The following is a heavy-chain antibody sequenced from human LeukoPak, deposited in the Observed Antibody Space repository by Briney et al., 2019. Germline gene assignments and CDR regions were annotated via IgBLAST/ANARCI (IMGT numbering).Heavy chain of an antibody. J-gene: IGHJ4*02. CDR3: ARDYYSSSWDNGY. CDR2: ISPSSSTI. CDR1: GFTFSTYS. Sequence: GGSLRLSCAASGFTFSTYSMNWVRQAPGKGLEWVSYISPSSSTIYYADSVKGRFTISRDNDKNSLYLQMNSLRAEDTAVYYCARDYYSSSWDNGYRGQGTLVTVSS. D-gene: IGHD6-13*01. V-gene: IGHV3-48*01.